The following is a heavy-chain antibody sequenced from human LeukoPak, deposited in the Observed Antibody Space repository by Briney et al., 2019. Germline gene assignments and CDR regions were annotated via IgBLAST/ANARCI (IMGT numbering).Heavy chain of an antibody. V-gene: IGHV4-39*07. CDR3: ARENRGSYYYYMDV. J-gene: IGHJ6*03. D-gene: IGHD1/OR15-1a*01. CDR2: IYYSGST. CDR1: GGSISSSSYY. Sequence: SETLSLTCTVSGGSISSSSYYWGWIRQPPGKGLEWIGSIYYSGSTYYNPSLKSRVTISVDTSKNQFSLKLSSVTAADTAVYYCARENRGSYYYYMDVWGKGTTVTVSS.